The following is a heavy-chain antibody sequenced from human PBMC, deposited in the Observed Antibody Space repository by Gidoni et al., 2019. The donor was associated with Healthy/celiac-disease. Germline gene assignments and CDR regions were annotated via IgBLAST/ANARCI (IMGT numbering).Heavy chain of an antibody. Sequence: EVQLLESGGGLVQPGGSLRLSCAASGFTFSSYAMSWVRQAPGKGLEWVSAISGSGGSTYYADSVKGRFTISRDNSKNTLYLQMNSLRAEDTAVYYCAKDGPFYGDPRAYYYYYGMDVWGQGTTVTVSS. CDR1: GFTFSSYA. J-gene: IGHJ6*02. CDR2: ISGSGGST. V-gene: IGHV3-23*01. CDR3: AKDGPFYGDPRAYYYYYGMDV. D-gene: IGHD4-17*01.